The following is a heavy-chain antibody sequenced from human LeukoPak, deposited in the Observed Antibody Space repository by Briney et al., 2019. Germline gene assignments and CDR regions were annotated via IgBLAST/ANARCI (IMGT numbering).Heavy chain of an antibody. D-gene: IGHD3-22*01. J-gene: IGHJ3*02. CDR2: IYYSGST. CDR3: AKTYYYDSSGYFGAFDI. V-gene: IGHV4-59*01. CDR1: GGSISSYY. Sequence: SETLSLTCTVSGGSISSYYWSWIRQPPGKGLEWIGYIYYSGSTNYNPSLKSRVTISVDTSKNQFSLKLSSVTAADTAVYYCAKTYYYDSSGYFGAFDIWGQGTMATVSS.